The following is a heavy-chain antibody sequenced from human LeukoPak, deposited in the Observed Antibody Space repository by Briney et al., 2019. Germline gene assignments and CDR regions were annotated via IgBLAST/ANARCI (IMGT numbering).Heavy chain of an antibody. CDR1: GFTSSRYS. J-gene: IGHJ5*02. CDR3: LKGSRSSSNLNWLDP. Sequence: GGSLRLSCSASGFTSSRYSMHWVRQAPGKGLEYVSAISSNGGSTYYADSVKGRFTISRDNSKNTLYLQMSSLRAEDTAVYYCLKGSRSSSNLNWLDPWGQGTLVTVSS. V-gene: IGHV3-64D*09. CDR2: ISSNGGST. D-gene: IGHD6-13*01.